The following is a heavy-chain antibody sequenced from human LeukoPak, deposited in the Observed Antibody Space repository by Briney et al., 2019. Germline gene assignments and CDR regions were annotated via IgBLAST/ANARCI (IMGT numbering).Heavy chain of an antibody. CDR2: IYYSGGST. CDR3: ARDRGSSGWSSDAFDI. Sequence: PGGSLRLSCAASGFTFSSYSMNWVRQAPGKGLEWIGSIYYSGGSTYYNPSLKSRVIISLDTSKNQFSLKLRSVTAADTAVYYCARDRGSSGWSSDAFDIWGQGTMVTVSS. J-gene: IGHJ3*02. D-gene: IGHD6-19*01. CDR1: GFTFSSYS. V-gene: IGHV4-39*07.